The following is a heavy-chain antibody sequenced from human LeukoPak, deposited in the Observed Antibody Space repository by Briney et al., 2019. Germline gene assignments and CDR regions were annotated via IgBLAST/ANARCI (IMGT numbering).Heavy chain of an antibody. Sequence: SETLSLTCAVYGGSFSGYYWSWIRQPPGKGLEWIGYIYYSGSTNYNPSLKSRVTISVDTSKNQFSLKLSSVTAADTAVYYCAGGDGYNYYFDYWGQGTLVTVSS. CDR2: IYYSGST. V-gene: IGHV4-59*01. D-gene: IGHD5-24*01. J-gene: IGHJ4*02. CDR3: AGGDGYNYYFDY. CDR1: GGSFSGYY.